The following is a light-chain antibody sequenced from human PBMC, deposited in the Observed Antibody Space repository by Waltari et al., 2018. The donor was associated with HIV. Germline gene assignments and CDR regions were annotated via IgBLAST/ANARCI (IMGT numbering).Light chain of an antibody. CDR3: SSYTSSSTPVV. CDR2: DVS. J-gene: IGLJ2*01. V-gene: IGLV2-14*01. CDR1: SSDIGTYNY. Sequence: QSALTQPASVSGSPGQSITISCTGTSSDIGTYNYVSWYQQHPGKAHKLMIYDVSNRPSGVSNRFSGSKSGNTASLAISGLQAEDDADYYCSSYTSSSTPVVFGGGTKLTVL.